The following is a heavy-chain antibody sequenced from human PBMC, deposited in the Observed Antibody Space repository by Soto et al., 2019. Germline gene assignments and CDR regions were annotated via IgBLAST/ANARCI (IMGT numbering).Heavy chain of an antibody. V-gene: IGHV3-48*02. D-gene: IGHD2-2*03. J-gene: IGHJ4*02. Sequence: DVQLVESGGGLVKPGGSLRLPCAASGFNFHPYTMTWVRQAPGKGLEWVSYISDTSETIFYANSVKGRFKISRDNAKNSLYLQLNSLGDEETAVYYCATGYCRSDNCHFTHWGQGTLVTVSS. CDR2: ISDTSETI. CDR3: ATGYCRSDNCHFTH. CDR1: GFNFHPYT.